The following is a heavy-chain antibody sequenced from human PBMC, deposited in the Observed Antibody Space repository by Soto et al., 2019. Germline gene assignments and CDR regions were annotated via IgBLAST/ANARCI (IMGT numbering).Heavy chain of an antibody. CDR1: GYTFSTYV. CDR2: LNAGNDNT. J-gene: IGHJ6*02. V-gene: IGHV1-3*01. Sequence: QVQLVQSGAEVKKPGASVKVSCKASGYTFSTYVMHWVRQAPGQRLEWMGWLNAGNDNTEYSQKLQGRVTITRDTSASTVYMELSSPSSEDTAVYYCARVGQNYYGMDVWGQGTTVTVSS. D-gene: IGHD3-3*01. CDR3: ARVGQNYYGMDV.